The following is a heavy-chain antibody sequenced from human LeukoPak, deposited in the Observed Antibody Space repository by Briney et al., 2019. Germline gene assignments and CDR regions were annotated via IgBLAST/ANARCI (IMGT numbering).Heavy chain of an antibody. CDR2: MNPNSGNT. CDR3: ARGGPMGTGVDY. J-gene: IGHJ4*02. CDR1: GYTFTSYD. D-gene: IGHD7-27*01. V-gene: IGHV1-8*01. Sequence: GASVKVSCKXSGYTFTSYDINWVRQATGQGLEWMGWMNPNSGNTGYSQKFQGRVTMTRNTSISTAYMELSSLRSEDTAVYYCARGGPMGTGVDYWGQGTLVTVSS.